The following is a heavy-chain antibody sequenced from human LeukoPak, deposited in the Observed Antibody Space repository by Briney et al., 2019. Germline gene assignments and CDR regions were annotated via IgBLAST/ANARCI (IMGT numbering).Heavy chain of an antibody. Sequence: SETLSLTCTVSGGSISTYYWSWIRQPPGKGLEWIGEINHSGSTNYNPSLKSRVTISVDTSKNQFSLKLSSVTAADTAVYYCARGDPENWFDPWGQGTLVTVSS. CDR3: ARGDPENWFDP. J-gene: IGHJ5*02. CDR2: INHSGST. V-gene: IGHV4-34*01. CDR1: GGSISTYY.